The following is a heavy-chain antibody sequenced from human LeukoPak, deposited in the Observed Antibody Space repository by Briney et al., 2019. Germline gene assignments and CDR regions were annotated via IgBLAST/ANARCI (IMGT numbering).Heavy chain of an antibody. J-gene: IGHJ4*02. V-gene: IGHV4-39*01. CDR3: AASAAGTIWTYYFDY. CDR2: IYYSGST. CDR1: GGAISSSSYY. Sequence: PSETLSLTCTVSGGAISSSSYYWGWIRQPPGKGLEWIGSIYYSGSTYYNPSLKRRVTISEDTHKNQLSLKMSTVTSADTAVYYCAASAAGTIWTYYFDYWGQGTLVTVSS. D-gene: IGHD6-13*01.